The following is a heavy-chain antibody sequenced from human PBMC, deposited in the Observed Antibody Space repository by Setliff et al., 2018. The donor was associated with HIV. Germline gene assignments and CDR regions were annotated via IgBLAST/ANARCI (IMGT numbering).Heavy chain of an antibody. Sequence: KPSETLSLTCAVSGYSISTNERWGWIRQPPGKGLAWIGYISNSGKIYYDPSLNSRVTLSADTSKNQLSLKLTSVTAEDTGVYYCARTVPHSAAQDAFDIWGQGTVVTVSS. CDR2: ISNSGKI. V-gene: IGHV4-28*05. J-gene: IGHJ3*02. CDR3: ARTVPHSAAQDAFDI. D-gene: IGHD4-4*01. CDR1: GYSISTNER.